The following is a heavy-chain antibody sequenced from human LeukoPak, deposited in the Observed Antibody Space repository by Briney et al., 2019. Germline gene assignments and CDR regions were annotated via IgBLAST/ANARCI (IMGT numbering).Heavy chain of an antibody. Sequence: PSETLSITCTVSGGSISSYYSSWIRQPPGKGLEWIGYIYYSGSTNYNPSLKSRVTISVDTSKNQFSLKLSSVTAADTAVYYCARSNIDYYQNWFDTWGQGTLVTVSS. J-gene: IGHJ5*02. CDR3: ARSNIDYYQNWFDT. V-gene: IGHV4-59*01. CDR1: GGSISSYY. CDR2: IYYSGST. D-gene: IGHD2-2*01.